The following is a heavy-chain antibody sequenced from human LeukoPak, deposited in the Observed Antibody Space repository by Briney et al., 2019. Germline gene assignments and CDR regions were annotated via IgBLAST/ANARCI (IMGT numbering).Heavy chain of an antibody. V-gene: IGHV3-21*01. Sequence: GGSLRLSCAASGFTFSSYSMNWVRQAPGKGLEWVSSISSSSSYIYYADSVKGRFTISRDNAKNSLYLQMNSLRAEDTAVYYCARGSLSVAGTGDSLDYWGQGTLVTVSS. D-gene: IGHD6-19*01. CDR1: GFTFSSYS. CDR2: ISSSSSYI. J-gene: IGHJ4*02. CDR3: ARGSLSVAGTGDSLDY.